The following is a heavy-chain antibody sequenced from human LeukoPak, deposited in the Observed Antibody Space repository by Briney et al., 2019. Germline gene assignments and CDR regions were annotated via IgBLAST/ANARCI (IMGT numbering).Heavy chain of an antibody. D-gene: IGHD3-22*01. CDR1: GFXFSTYT. J-gene: IGHJ4*02. Sequence: GGSLRLSCAASGFXFSTYTLNWVRQAPGKGLEWVSSISSSSSYIYYADSVKGRFTISRDNAKNSLYLQMNRLRAEDTAVYYCAKRYYYDSTGYYSYFDYWGQGTLVTVSS. V-gene: IGHV3-21*04. CDR2: ISSSSSYI. CDR3: AKRYYYDSTGYYSYFDY.